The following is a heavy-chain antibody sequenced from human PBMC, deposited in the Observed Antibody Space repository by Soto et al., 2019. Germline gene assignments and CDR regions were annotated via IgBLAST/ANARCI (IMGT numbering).Heavy chain of an antibody. CDR1: GYNFDDYC. V-gene: IGHV5-51*01. D-gene: IGHD2-21*01. CDR3: ARRPTSRDFDY. CDR2: IYPGDSET. Sequence: GESLKISCDFSGYNFDDYCIALVLQMPGKGLECLGIIYPGDSETRYSPSFQGQVTMSADMSIDTAYLQWSSLKASDTAIYYCARRPTSRDFDYWGQGTLVTVSS. J-gene: IGHJ4*02.